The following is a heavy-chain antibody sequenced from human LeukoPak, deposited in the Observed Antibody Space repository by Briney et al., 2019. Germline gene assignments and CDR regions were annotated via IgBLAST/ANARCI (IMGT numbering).Heavy chain of an antibody. CDR1: GFTFSSYE. V-gene: IGHV3-48*03. Sequence: GGSLRLSCAASGFTFSSYEMNWVRQAPGKGLEWVSYISSSGSTIYYADSVKGRFTISRDNAKNSLYLQMNSLRAKDTAVYYCAREVTIFGVVRHHYYYYGMDVWGQGTTVTVSS. D-gene: IGHD3-3*01. CDR3: AREVTIFGVVRHHYYYYGMDV. J-gene: IGHJ6*02. CDR2: ISSSGSTI.